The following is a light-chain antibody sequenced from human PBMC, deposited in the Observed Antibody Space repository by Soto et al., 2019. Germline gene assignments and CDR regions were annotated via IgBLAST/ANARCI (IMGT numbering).Light chain of an antibody. V-gene: IGKV1-9*01. CDR3: QQLNGYPYT. Sequence: DIQLTQSPSLLSASVGDRVTITCRASQGISSYLAWYQQKPGKAPKLLIYDASTLERGVPSRFSGSGSGTEFTLTISSLQPEDFATYYCQQLNGYPYTFGQGTKLEIK. CDR1: QGISSY. CDR2: DAS. J-gene: IGKJ2*01.